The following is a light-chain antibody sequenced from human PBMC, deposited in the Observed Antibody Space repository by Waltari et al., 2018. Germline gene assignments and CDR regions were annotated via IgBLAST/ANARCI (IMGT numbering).Light chain of an antibody. Sequence: SYELTQPPAVSVSPGQTARITCSGDALPKQYCYWYQQKSGQAPVMVIYEDTKRPSGIPEKFAGSSSGTLATLTISGAQVEDEADYYCYSTDETADHVVFGGGTKVTVL. J-gene: IGLJ2*01. CDR1: ALPKQY. V-gene: IGLV3-10*01. CDR3: YSTDETADHVV. CDR2: EDT.